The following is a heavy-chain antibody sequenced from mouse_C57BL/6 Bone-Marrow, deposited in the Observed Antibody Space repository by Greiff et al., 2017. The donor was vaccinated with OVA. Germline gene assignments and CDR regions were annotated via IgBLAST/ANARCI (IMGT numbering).Heavy chain of an antibody. Sequence: QVQLKQSGAELVRPGASVTLSCKASGYTFTDYEMHWVKQTPVHGLEWIGAIDPETGGTAYNQKFKGKAILTADKSSSTAYMELLSLTSEDSAVYYCTREDWEAYWGQGTLVTVSA. J-gene: IGHJ3*01. D-gene: IGHD4-1*01. CDR2: IDPETGGT. CDR1: GYTFTDYE. V-gene: IGHV1-15*01. CDR3: TREDWEAY.